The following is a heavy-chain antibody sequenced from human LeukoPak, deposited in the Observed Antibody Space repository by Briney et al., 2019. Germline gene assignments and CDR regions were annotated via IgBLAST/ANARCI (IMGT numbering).Heavy chain of an antibody. D-gene: IGHD6-6*01. CDR2: ISAYNGNT. Sequence: ASVKVSCKASGYTFTSYGISWVRQAPGQGLEWMGWISAYNGNTNYAQKLQGRVTMTTDTSTSTAYMELRSLRSDDTAVYYCARGTQKYSSSSEGYWGQGTLVTVSS. CDR3: ARGTQKYSSSSEGY. J-gene: IGHJ4*02. V-gene: IGHV1-18*01. CDR1: GYTFTSYG.